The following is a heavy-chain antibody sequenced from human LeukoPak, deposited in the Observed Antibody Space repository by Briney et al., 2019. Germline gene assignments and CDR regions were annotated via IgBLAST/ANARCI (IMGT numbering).Heavy chain of an antibody. V-gene: IGHV3-23*01. Sequence: GGSLRLSCAASGITFSSYAMSWVRQAPGKGLEWVSAISGSGGSTYYADSVKGRFTISRDNSKNTPYLQMNSLRAEDTAVYYCAKDKQQLDLFDYWGQGTLVTVSS. CDR2: ISGSGGST. CDR3: AKDKQQLDLFDY. CDR1: GITFSSYA. J-gene: IGHJ4*02. D-gene: IGHD6-13*01.